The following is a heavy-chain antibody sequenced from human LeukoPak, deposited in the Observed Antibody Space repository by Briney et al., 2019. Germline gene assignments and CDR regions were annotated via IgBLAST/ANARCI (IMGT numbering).Heavy chain of an antibody. CDR3: ARDDFWSGYYLFDY. Sequence: PGGSLRLSCAASGFTFKSYEMNWVRQAPGKGLEWVSYISTSGDTIYYADSVKGRFTISRDNAKNSLYLQMNSLRAEDTAVYYCARDDFWSGYYLFDYWGQGTLVTVSS. V-gene: IGHV3-48*03. D-gene: IGHD3-3*01. CDR2: ISTSGDTI. CDR1: GFTFKSYE. J-gene: IGHJ4*02.